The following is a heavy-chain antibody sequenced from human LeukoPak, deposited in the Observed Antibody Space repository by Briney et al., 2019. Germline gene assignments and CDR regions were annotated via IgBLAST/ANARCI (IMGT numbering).Heavy chain of an antibody. J-gene: IGHJ4*02. D-gene: IGHD6-13*01. CDR2: IYHSGST. CDR1: GGSISSGGYS. Sequence: PSETLSLTCAVSGGSISSGGYSWSWIRQPPGKGLEWIGYIYHSGSTYYNPSLKSRVTISVDRSKNQFSLKLSSVTAADMAVYYCARGSIAAAVHVDYWGQGTLVTVSS. V-gene: IGHV4-30-2*01. CDR3: ARGSIAAAVHVDY.